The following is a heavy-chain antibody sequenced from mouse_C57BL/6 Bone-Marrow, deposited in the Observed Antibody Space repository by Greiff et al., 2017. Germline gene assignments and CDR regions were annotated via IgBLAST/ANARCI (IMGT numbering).Heavy chain of an antibody. V-gene: IGHV1-50*01. J-gene: IGHJ3*01. CDR2: IDPSDSYT. CDR3: ARNYPAWFAY. Sequence: VQLQQPGAELVKPGASVKLSCKASGYTFTSYWMQWVKQRPGQGLEWIGEIDPSDSYTNSNQNFKGKATLTVDTSSSTAYMQLSSLTSEDSAVYYCARNYPAWFAYWGQGTLVTVSA. CDR1: GYTFTSYW. D-gene: IGHD1-1*02.